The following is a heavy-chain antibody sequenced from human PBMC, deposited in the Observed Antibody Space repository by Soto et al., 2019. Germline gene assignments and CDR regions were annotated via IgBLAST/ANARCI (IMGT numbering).Heavy chain of an antibody. Sequence: EVQLVESGGGLVHLGGSRRLSCAASGFTFSSNWMTWVRQAPGKGLEWVANIKHDGSEKYYVDSVKGRFTISRDNARNAVCLEMKSLRAEDTAVYSCVRDRSGSYLEGFDYWGQGTLVTVSS. CDR1: GFTFSSNW. J-gene: IGHJ4*02. D-gene: IGHD1-26*01. V-gene: IGHV3-7*01. CDR2: IKHDGSEK. CDR3: VRDRSGSYLEGFDY.